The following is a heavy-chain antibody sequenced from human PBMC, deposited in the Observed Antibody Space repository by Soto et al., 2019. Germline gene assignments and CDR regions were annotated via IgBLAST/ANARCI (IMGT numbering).Heavy chain of an antibody. Sequence: GPVKVSCKTSGYSFTDYKLHWVRQAPGQGLEWMGWVDPNGGGSNSAQKFQGSVTMTWDTSITTAYLDLTRLTTNDTATYFCATWVDYGDFEGFDFWGQGTLVTVSS. J-gene: IGHJ4*02. CDR2: VDPNGGGS. CDR1: GYSFTDYK. D-gene: IGHD4-17*01. V-gene: IGHV1-2*04. CDR3: ATWVDYGDFEGFDF.